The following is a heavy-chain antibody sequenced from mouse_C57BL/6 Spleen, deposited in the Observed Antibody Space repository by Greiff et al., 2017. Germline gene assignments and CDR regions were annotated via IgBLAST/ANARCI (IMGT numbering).Heavy chain of an antibody. CDR2: ISNLAYSI. Sequence: EVKLVESGGGLVQPGGSLKLSCAASGFTFSDYGMAWVRQAPRKGPEWVAFISNLAYSIYYADTVTGRFTISRENAKNTLYLEMSILRSEDTAMYYCARHHYGSSYWYFDVWGTGTTVTVSS. V-gene: IGHV5-15*01. J-gene: IGHJ1*03. D-gene: IGHD1-1*01. CDR1: GFTFSDYG. CDR3: ARHHYGSSYWYFDV.